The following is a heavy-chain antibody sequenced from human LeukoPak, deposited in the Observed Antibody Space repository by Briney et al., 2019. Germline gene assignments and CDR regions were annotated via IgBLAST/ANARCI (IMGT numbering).Heavy chain of an antibody. J-gene: IGHJ5*02. CDR1: GYTFTSYY. Sequence: ASVKVSCMASGYTFTSYYMHWVRQAPGQGLEWMGIINPSGGSTSYAQKFQGRVTMTRDTSTSTVYMELSSLRSEDTAVYYCARGPRVTIFGVVLDLKNNWFDPWGQGTLVTVSS. D-gene: IGHD3-3*01. CDR2: INPSGGST. V-gene: IGHV1-46*03. CDR3: ARGPRVTIFGVVLDLKNNWFDP.